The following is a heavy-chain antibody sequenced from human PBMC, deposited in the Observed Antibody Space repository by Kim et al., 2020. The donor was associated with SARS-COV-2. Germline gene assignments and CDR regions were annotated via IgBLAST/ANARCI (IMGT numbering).Heavy chain of an antibody. V-gene: IGHV3-11*05. CDR3: ARGGRGGCCAVDY. D-gene: IGHD3-16*01. J-gene: IGHJ4*02. Sequence: SADTVNGRFTIPRDNAKNTLYLQMNSLRAEDTAVYYCARGGRGGCCAVDYWGQGTLVTVSS.